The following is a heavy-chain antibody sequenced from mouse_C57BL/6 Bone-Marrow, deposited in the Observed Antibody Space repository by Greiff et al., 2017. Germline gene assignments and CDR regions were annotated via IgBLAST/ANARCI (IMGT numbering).Heavy chain of an antibody. J-gene: IGHJ4*01. CDR2: IWSGGST. Sequence: QVQLKESGPGLVQPSQSLSITCTVSGFSLTSYGVHWVRQSPGKGLEWLGVIWSGGSTDYNAAFISRLSISKDNSKSQVFFKMNSLQADDTAIYYCASPPSAPFYGSSYDAMDYWGQGTSVTVSS. V-gene: IGHV2-2*01. D-gene: IGHD1-1*01. CDR3: ASPPSAPFYGSSYDAMDY. CDR1: GFSLTSYG.